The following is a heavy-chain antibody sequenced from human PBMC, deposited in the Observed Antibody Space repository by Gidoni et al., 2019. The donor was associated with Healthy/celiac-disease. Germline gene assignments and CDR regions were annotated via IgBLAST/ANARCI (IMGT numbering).Heavy chain of an antibody. D-gene: IGHD4-17*01. CDR2: IYSGGST. V-gene: IGHV3-66*01. CDR3: ARENYYGDYSKYYYYGMDV. J-gene: IGHJ6*02. CDR1: GFTVSSNS. Sequence: EVQLVESGGGLVQPGGSLRLSCAASGFTVSSNSMSWVRQAPGKGLEWVSVIYSGGSTYYADSVKGRFTISRDNSKNTLYLQMNSRRAEDTAVYYCARENYYGDYSKYYYYGMDVWGQGTTVTVSS.